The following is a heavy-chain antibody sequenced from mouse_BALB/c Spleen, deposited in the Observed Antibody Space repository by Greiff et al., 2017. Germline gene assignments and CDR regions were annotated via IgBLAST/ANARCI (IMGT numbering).Heavy chain of an antibody. D-gene: IGHD1-1*01. Sequence: VQGVESGPGLVAPSQSLSITCTVSGFSLTSYGVHWVRQPPGKGLEWLGVIWAGGSTNYNSALMSRLSISKDNSKSQVFLKMNSLQTDDTAMYYCAREALYGMFAYWGQGTLVTVSA. CDR3: AREALYGMFAY. J-gene: IGHJ3*01. V-gene: IGHV2-9*02. CDR2: IWAGGST. CDR1: GFSLTSYG.